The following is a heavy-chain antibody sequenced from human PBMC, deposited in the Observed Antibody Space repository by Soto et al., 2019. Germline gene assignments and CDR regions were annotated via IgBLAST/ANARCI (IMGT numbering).Heavy chain of an antibody. V-gene: IGHV3-48*03. CDR3: AKEKSITNSGYDDFDI. Sequence: GGSLRLSCAASGFTFSSYEMDWVRQVPGKGLEWVAYINSGGSRIYYGDSVKGRFTISRDDARNSLYLQMNSLRAEDTAVYYCAKEKSITNSGYDDFDIWGQGTMVTVSS. CDR1: GFTFSSYE. CDR2: INSGGSRI. D-gene: IGHD5-18*01. J-gene: IGHJ3*02.